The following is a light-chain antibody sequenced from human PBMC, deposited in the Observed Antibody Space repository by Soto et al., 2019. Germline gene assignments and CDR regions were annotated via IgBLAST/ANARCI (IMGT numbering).Light chain of an antibody. Sequence: EIVLTQSPGTLSLSPGERATLSCRASQSVSSSYLAWYQQKPGQAPRLLIYGASSRATGIPDRFSGSGSGTXXXLXXSXLEPEDFAVYXXXQYGSSQLTFGGGTKVEIK. CDR1: QSVSSSY. J-gene: IGKJ4*01. CDR2: GAS. CDR3: XQYGSSQLT. V-gene: IGKV3-20*01.